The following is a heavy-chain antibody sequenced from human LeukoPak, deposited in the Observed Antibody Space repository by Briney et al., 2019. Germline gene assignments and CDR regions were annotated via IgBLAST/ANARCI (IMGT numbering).Heavy chain of an antibody. J-gene: IGHJ3*02. CDR3: ARKYCSSTSCYFPAFDI. CDR2: IYHSGST. Sequence: SETLSLTCAVSGYSISSGYYWGWIRQPPGEGLEWIGSIYHSGSTYYNPSLKSRVTISVDTSKNQFSLKLSSVTAADTAVYYCARKYCSSTSCYFPAFDIWGQGTMVTVSS. CDR1: GYSISSGYY. V-gene: IGHV4-38-2*01. D-gene: IGHD2-2*01.